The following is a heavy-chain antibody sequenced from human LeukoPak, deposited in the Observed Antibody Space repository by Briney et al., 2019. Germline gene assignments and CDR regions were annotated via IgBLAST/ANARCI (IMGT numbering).Heavy chain of an antibody. Sequence: KSGGSLRLSCAASGFTFNRYNINWVRQAPGKGLEWVSSISSSGNYIYYADSVKGRFTLSRDNAKNSLYLQMNSLRAEDTAVYYCAELGITMIGGVWGKGTTVTISS. J-gene: IGHJ6*04. CDR1: GFTFNRYN. D-gene: IGHD3-10*02. V-gene: IGHV3-21*01. CDR3: AELGITMIGGV. CDR2: ISSSGNYI.